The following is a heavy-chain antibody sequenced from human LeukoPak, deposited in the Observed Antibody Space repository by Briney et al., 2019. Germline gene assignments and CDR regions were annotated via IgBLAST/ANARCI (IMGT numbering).Heavy chain of an antibody. V-gene: IGHV4-59*08. J-gene: IGHJ6*03. Sequence: SETPSLTCTVSGGSISNYCWSWIRQPPGKGLEWIGYINYSGSPNYNPSLKSRVTISLDTSTNQFSLRLSSVTAADTAVYYCARLSGTYFSAVYYYYYYMDVWGKGTTVTVSS. CDR3: ARLSGTYFSAVYYYYYYMDV. CDR2: INYSGSP. D-gene: IGHD3-10*01. CDR1: GGSISNYC.